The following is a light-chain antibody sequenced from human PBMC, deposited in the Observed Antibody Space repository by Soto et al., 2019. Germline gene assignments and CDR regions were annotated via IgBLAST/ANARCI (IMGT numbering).Light chain of an antibody. CDR2: YDS. J-gene: IGLJ1*01. V-gene: IGLV3-21*04. Sequence: SYELTQPPSVSVSPGKTARITCGGNNIGSKSVHWYQQKPGQAPVLVIYYDSDRPSGIPERFSGSNSGNTATLTISRVEAGDEADYDCQVWDSSSDHPGVFGPGTNVTVL. CDR3: QVWDSSSDHPGV. CDR1: NIGSKS.